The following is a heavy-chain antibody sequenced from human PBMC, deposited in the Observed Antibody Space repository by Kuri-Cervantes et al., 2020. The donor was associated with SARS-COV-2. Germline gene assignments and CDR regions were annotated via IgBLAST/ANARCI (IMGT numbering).Heavy chain of an antibody. CDR1: GFTFSSYA. V-gene: IGHV3-30*14. Sequence: GESLKISCAASGFTFSSYAMSCVRQAPGRGLEWVAVIFNDERNQYYTDSVKGRFTISIDSSKNTLFLQMNTLRVEDTAVYYCARDHIGGLTCYFDYWGQGTLVTVSS. D-gene: IGHD2/OR15-2a*01. CDR2: IFNDERNQ. J-gene: IGHJ4*02. CDR3: ARDHIGGLTCYFDY.